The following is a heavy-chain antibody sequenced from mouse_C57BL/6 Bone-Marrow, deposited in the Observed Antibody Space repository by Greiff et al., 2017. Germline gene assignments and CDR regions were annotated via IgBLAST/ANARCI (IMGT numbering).Heavy chain of an antibody. CDR3: AREGKFITTVVADY. D-gene: IGHD1-1*01. J-gene: IGHJ2*01. V-gene: IGHV1-64*01. CDR2: IHPNIGST. CDR1: GYTFTSYW. Sequence: QVQLQQPGAELVKPGASVKLSCKASGYTFTSYWMHWVKQRPGQGLEWIGMIHPNIGSTNYNEKFKSKATLTVDKSSSTAYMQFSSLTSEDSAVDYCAREGKFITTVVADYWGQGTTLTVSS.